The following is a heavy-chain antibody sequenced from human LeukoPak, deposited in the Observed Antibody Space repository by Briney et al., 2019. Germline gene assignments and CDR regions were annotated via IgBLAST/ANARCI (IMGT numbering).Heavy chain of an antibody. CDR1: GGTFGSYA. D-gene: IGHD1-26*01. J-gene: IGHJ6*03. V-gene: IGHV1-69*05. CDR2: IIPIFGTA. CDR3: ASSSGSYYGAYYYYYMDV. Sequence: SVKVSCKASGGTFGSYAISWVRQAPGQGLEWMGGIIPIFGTANYAQKFQGRVTITTDESTSTAYMELSSLRSEDTAVYYCASSSGSYYGAYYYYYMDVWGKGTTVTVSS.